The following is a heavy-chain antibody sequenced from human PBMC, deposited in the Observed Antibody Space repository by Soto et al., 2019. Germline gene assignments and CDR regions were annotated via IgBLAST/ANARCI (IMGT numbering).Heavy chain of an antibody. CDR2: IYPSGST. J-gene: IGHJ5*02. V-gene: IGHV4-30-2*01. D-gene: IGHD2-2*01. CDR1: GGSISSGSYF. Sequence: QLQLQESGSGLVKPSQTLSLTCAVSGGSISSGSYFWSWIRQPPGKGLEWIGYIYPSGSTYYTPSLKSRVTLSVDRSKNQLSLQLSSVTAADTAVYYCARVPDRWGQGTLVTVSS. CDR3: ARVPDR.